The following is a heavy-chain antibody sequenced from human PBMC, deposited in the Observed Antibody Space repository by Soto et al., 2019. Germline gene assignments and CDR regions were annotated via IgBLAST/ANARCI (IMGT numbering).Heavy chain of an antibody. CDR3: ARGRPNYFYYGLDV. V-gene: IGHV4-30-4*01. CDR2: KYYSGAT. Sequence: SETLSLTCTVSGGSIKSDYYWAWVRQPPGGGLEWMGYKYYSGATDSDPSLEARVSFSVDTSKNQFFLNLTSVTVADTAVYFCARGRPNYFYYGLDVWGPGIPVTVS. J-gene: IGHJ6*02. CDR1: GGSIKSDYY.